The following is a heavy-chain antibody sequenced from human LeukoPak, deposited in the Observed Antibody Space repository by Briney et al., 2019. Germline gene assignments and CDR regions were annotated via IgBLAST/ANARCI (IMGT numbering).Heavy chain of an antibody. V-gene: IGHV4-38-2*02. J-gene: IGHJ4*02. CDR3: ARHFTGGRYYGSGTFDY. CDR1: GYSISSGYY. Sequence: SETLSLTCTVSGYSISSGYYWGWIRQPPGKGLEWIGEINHSGSTNYNPSLKSRVTISVDTSKNQFSLKLSSVTAADTAVYYCARHFTGGRYYGSGTFDYWGQGTLVTVSS. D-gene: IGHD3-10*01. CDR2: INHSGST.